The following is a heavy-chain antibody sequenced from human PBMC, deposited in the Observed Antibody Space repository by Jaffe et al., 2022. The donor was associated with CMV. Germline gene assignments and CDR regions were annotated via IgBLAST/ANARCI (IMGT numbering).Heavy chain of an antibody. D-gene: IGHD4-17*01. V-gene: IGHV3-53*01. CDR2: IYSGGST. CDR3: ARVFGHYGDYYFDY. CDR1: GFTVSSNY. Sequence: EVQLVESGGGLIQPGGSLRLSCAASGFTVSSNYMSWVRQAPGKGLEWVSVIYSGGSTYYADSVKGRFTISRDNSKNTLYLQMNSLRAEDTAVYYCARVFGHYGDYYFDYWGQGTLVTVSS. J-gene: IGHJ4*02.